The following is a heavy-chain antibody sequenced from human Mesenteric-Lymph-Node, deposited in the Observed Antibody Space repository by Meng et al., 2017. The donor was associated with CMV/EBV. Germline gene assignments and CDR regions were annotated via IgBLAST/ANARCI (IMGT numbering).Heavy chain of an antibody. CDR2: IHHTGTT. CDR3: ARDREASRPDY. V-gene: IGHV4-38-2*02. J-gene: IGHJ4*02. CDR1: DYSISSGYY. Sequence: GSLRLSCSVSDYSISSGYYWGWVRQPPGRGLEWIGSIHHTGTTFYNPSLKSRVTMSVDTSKNHFSLKLASLTAADTAVYFCARDREASRPDYWGQGMLVTVSS. D-gene: IGHD1-26*01.